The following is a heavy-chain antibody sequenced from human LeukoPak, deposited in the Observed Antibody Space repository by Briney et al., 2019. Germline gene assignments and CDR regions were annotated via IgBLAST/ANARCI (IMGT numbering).Heavy chain of an antibody. J-gene: IGHJ6*02. CDR1: GFTFSSYG. D-gene: IGHD1-26*01. V-gene: IGHV3-33*01. CDR3: ARDRGSREDGMDV. Sequence: GGSLRLSCAASGFTFSSYGMHWVRQAPGKGLEWVAVIWYDGNNKYYADFVKGRFTISRDNSKNTLYLQLNSLRAEDTAVYNCARDRGSREDGMDVWGQGTTVSVSS. CDR2: IWYDGNNK.